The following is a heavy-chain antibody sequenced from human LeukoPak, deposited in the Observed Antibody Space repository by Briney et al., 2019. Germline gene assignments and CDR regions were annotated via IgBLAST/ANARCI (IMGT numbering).Heavy chain of an antibody. CDR1: GGTFSSYA. Sequence: ASVKVSCKASGGTFSSYAISWVRQAPGQGLEWMGGIIPIFGTANYAQKFQGRVTITTDESTSTAYMELSRLRSDDTAVYYCARSRDGYMSYFDYWGQGTLVTVSS. CDR2: IIPIFGTA. J-gene: IGHJ4*02. D-gene: IGHD5-24*01. CDR3: ARSRDGYMSYFDY. V-gene: IGHV1-69*05.